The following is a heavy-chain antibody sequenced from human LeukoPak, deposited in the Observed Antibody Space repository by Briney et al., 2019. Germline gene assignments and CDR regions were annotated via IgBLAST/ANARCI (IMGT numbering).Heavy chain of an antibody. CDR2: INPDGSEK. J-gene: IGHJ4*02. D-gene: IGHD3-16*01. V-gene: IGHV3-7*03. CDR1: GFSFRNYW. CDR3: AKGYYDYVWGSYYFDY. Sequence: PGGSLRLSCAASGFSFRNYWMSWVRQAPGKGLEWVANINPDGSEKYYVDSVKGRFTISRDNAKNSLCLQMDSLRAEDTAVYYCAKGYYDYVWGSYYFDYWGQGILVTVSS.